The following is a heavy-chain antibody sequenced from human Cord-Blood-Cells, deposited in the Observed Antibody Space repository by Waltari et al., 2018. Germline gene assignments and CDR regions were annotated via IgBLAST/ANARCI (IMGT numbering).Heavy chain of an antibody. V-gene: IGHV4-34*01. CDR2: INHSGST. CDR3: ARGSRGWFDP. CDR1: GGSFSGYY. D-gene: IGHD2-2*01. J-gene: IGHJ5*02. Sequence: QVQLQQWGAGLLKPSETLSLTCAVYGGSFSGYYWSWIRQPPGKGLEWIGEINHSGSTTYHPSLKSRVTISVDTSKNQFSLKLSSVTAADTAVYYCARGSRGWFDPWGQGTLVTVSS.